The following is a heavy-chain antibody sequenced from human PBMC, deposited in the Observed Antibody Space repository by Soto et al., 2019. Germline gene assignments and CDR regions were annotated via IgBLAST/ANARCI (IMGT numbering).Heavy chain of an antibody. D-gene: IGHD2-2*01. V-gene: IGHV3-23*01. CDR1: GFTFSSYA. Sequence: GGSLRLSCAASGFTFSSYAMSWVRQAPGKGLEWVSTISGSGGSTYYADSMKGRFTISRDNSKSTLYLQVNSLRAEDTAVYYCAKMGAGHCSSDSCYGSSDYWGQGTLVTVSS. J-gene: IGHJ4*02. CDR2: ISGSGGST. CDR3: AKMGAGHCSSDSCYGSSDY.